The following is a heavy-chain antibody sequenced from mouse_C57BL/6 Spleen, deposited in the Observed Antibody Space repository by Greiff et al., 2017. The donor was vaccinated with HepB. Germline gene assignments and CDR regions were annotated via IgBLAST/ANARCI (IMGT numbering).Heavy chain of an antibody. CDR1: GYAFTNYL. J-gene: IGHJ1*03. V-gene: IGHV1-54*01. Sequence: QVQLQQSGAELVRPGTSVKVSCKASGYAFTNYLIEWVKQRPGQGLEWIGVINPGSGGTNYNEKLKGKATLTADKSSSTAYMQLSSLTSEDSAVYFCARPYFDVWGTGTTVTVSS. CDR3: ARPYFDV. CDR2: INPGSGGT.